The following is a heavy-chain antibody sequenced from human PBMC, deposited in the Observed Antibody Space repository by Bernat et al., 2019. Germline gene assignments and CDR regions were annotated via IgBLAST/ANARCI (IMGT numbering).Heavy chain of an antibody. CDR3: ARGRLGSSSWMSYYSGMDV. CDR1: GGTFSSYA. J-gene: IGHJ6*02. D-gene: IGHD6-13*01. CDR2: IIPIFGTA. V-gene: IGHV1-69*06. Sequence: QVQLVQSGAEVKKPGSSVKVSCKASGGTFSSYAISWVRQAPGQGLEWRGGIIPIFGTANYAQKFQGRVTITAYTSTSTAYMELRSLRSEDTALYYCARGRLGSSSWMSYYSGMDVLGPVTPVAVPS.